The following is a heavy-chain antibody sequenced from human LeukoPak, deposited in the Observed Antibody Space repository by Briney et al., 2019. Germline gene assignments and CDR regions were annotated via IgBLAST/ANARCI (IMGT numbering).Heavy chain of an antibody. CDR2: INHSGSS. D-gene: IGHD3-22*01. J-gene: IGHJ5*02. CDR1: GGSFSGYY. Sequence: PSETLSLTCAVYGGSFSGYYWSRIRQPPGKGLEWIGEINHSGSSNYNPSLKSRVTISVDTSKNQFSLKLSSVTAADTAVYYCARGAYDSGGYYPIWFDPWGQGTLVTVSS. CDR3: ARGAYDSGGYYPIWFDP. V-gene: IGHV4-34*01.